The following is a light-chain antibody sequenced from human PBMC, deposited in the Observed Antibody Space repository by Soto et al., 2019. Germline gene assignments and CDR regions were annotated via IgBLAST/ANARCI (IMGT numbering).Light chain of an antibody. CDR2: DAS. Sequence: DIVMTQSPATLSVSPGERATLSCRASQSVGSNLAWYQQKAGQAPSLLIYDASTRATGIAARFSGSGSGTEFTLTISSLQSEDFAVYYCQQYNNWYTFGQGTKLEIK. CDR1: QSVGSN. CDR3: QQYNNWYT. J-gene: IGKJ2*01. V-gene: IGKV3-15*01.